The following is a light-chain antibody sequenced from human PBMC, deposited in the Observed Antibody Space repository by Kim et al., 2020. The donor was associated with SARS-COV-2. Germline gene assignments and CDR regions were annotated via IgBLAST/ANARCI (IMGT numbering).Light chain of an antibody. CDR1: SLRNYY. Sequence: SSELTQDPAVSVALGQTVRITCQGDSLRNYYASWYQQKPGQAPRLVIYEKDTRPSGIPDRFSASSSGNTGSLTITGAQAEDEADYYCNSRDSSGKYVLFGGGTQLTVL. J-gene: IGLJ2*01. V-gene: IGLV3-19*01. CDR3: NSRDSSGKYVL. CDR2: EKD.